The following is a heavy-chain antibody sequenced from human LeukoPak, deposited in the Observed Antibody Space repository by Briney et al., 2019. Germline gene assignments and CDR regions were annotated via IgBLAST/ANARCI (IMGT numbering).Heavy chain of an antibody. D-gene: IGHD5-18*01. CDR1: GFTFSDYY. J-gene: IGHJ6*02. CDR2: ISSSGSTI. V-gene: IGHV3-11*04. Sequence: GGSLRLSCAASGFTFSDYYMSWIRQAPGKGLEWVSYISSSGSTIYYADSVKGRFTISRDNSKNTLYLQMNSLRAEDTAVYYCARGQRGYSYGRDYYYYGMDVWGQGTTVTVSS. CDR3: ARGQRGYSYGRDYYYYGMDV.